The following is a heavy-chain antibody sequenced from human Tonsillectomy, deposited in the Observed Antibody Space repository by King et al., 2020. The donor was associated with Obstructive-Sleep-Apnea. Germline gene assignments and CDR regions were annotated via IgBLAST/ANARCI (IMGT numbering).Heavy chain of an antibody. V-gene: IGHV4-59*01. J-gene: IGHJ4*02. CDR1: GDSISTYY. D-gene: IGHD5-18*01. CDR2: IYYSGST. CDR3: ARELGYSYGIEY. Sequence: VQLQESGPGLVKPSETLSLTFTVSGDSISTYYWSWIRQPPGKGLEWIGDIYYSGSTSYNASLKSRVTISVDTSKNQFSLKLRSVTAADTAVYYCARELGYSYGIEYSGQGTLVTLS.